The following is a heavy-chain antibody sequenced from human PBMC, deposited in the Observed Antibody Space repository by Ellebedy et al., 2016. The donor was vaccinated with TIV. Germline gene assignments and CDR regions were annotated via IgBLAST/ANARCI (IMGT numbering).Heavy chain of an antibody. CDR1: GGNCSSYA. CDR3: ARVLGITGTTPPYFFDY. D-gene: IGHD1-7*01. CDR2: IIPILGIA. J-gene: IGHJ4*02. Sequence: ASVKVSCKASGGNCSSYAISWVRQAPGQGLEWMGGIIPILGIANYAQKFQGRVTMTRDTSTSTVYMQLSSLRSEDTAMYYCARVLGITGTTPPYFFDYWGQGTLVTVSS. V-gene: IGHV1-69*10.